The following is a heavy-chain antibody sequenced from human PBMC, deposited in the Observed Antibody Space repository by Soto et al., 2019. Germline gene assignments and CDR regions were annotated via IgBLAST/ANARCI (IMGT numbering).Heavy chain of an antibody. J-gene: IGHJ4*02. Sequence: GGSLRLSCAASGVTFSTYGFHWVRQAPGKGLEWVSAIRGSGSSQYYADSVKGRFTISRDNPKNTLYLQMNSLRVEDTAMYYCAKARCSTTNCYVPDYWGQGTLVTVSS. CDR1: GVTFSTYG. CDR2: IRGSGSSQ. V-gene: IGHV3-23*01. CDR3: AKARCSTTNCYVPDY. D-gene: IGHD2-2*01.